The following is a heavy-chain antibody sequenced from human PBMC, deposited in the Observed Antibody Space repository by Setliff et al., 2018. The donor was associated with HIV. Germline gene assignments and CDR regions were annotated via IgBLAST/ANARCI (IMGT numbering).Heavy chain of an antibody. D-gene: IGHD6-13*01. V-gene: IGHV4-38-2*02. CDR3: ARSRGPWDSSHEPGSSWFDY. CDR2: IYHSGST. Sequence: TSETLSLTCTVSGYSISSGYYWGWLRQPPGKGLEWIGNIYHSGSTYYNPSLKSRVTISVDTSKNQFSLKLRSVTAADTAVYYCARSRGPWDSSHEPGSSWFDYWGQGTLVTVSS. CDR1: GYSISSGYY. J-gene: IGHJ4*02.